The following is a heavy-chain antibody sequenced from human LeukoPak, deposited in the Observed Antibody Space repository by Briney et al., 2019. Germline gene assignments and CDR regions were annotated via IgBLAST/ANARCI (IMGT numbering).Heavy chain of an antibody. CDR1: GGSISSYY. CDR3: ARAGHSSSSFDGWFDP. J-gene: IGHJ5*02. V-gene: IGHV4-4*07. D-gene: IGHD6-6*01. CDR2: IYTSGST. Sequence: SETLSLTCTVSGGSISSYYWSWIRQPAGKGLEWIGRIYTSGSTNYNPSLKSRVTMSVDTSKKQFSLKLSSVTAADTAVYYCARAGHSSSSFDGWFDPWGQGTLVTVSS.